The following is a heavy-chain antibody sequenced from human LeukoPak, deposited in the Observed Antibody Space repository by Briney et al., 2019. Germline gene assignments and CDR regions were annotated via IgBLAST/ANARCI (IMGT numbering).Heavy chain of an antibody. V-gene: IGHV1-2*02. CDR1: GYTFTTYN. J-gene: IGHJ4*02. CDR2: ITPNSGGT. D-gene: IGHD2-15*01. Sequence: GASVKVSCKASGYTFTTYNIHWVRQAPGQGLEWMGWITPNSGGTNYAQKFQGRVTMTRDTSNSTAYMELSRLRSDDTAAYSCARGRGGGYFDFWGQVTLVTVSS. CDR3: ARGRGGGYFDF.